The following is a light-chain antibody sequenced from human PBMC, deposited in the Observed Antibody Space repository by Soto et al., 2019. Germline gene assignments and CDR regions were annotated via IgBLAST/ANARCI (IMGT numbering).Light chain of an antibody. CDR1: KPIHKW. CDR2: DAS. J-gene: IGKJ2*01. V-gene: IGKV1-5*01. Sequence: DIQMTQSPTTLSASVGDRVTISCRASKPIHKWVAWYQQQRPGKPPKLLIYDASTLESGVSSRVSGSGSGTDFTLTISLLQPDVVATDYCQHYYGFPLSFRQGTKLEI. CDR3: QHYYGFPLS.